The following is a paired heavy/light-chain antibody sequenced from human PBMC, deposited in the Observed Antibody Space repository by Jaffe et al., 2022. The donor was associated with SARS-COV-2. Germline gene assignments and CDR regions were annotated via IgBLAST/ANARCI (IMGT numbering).Heavy chain of an antibody. V-gene: IGHV1-46*01. J-gene: IGHJ4*02. CDR3: AGEDPHTRYFDS. Sequence: QVQLVQSGSEVKEPGASVKISCKASGYPSTNYYFHWVRQAPGLGLEWMGIVDPTGVVTKFAQKFQGRVTVTTDTSTSTVSMDLDSLTSEDTAVYYCAGEDPHTRYFDSWGQGTLVTVSS. CDR1: GYPSTNYY. D-gene: IGHD3-10*01. CDR2: VDPTGVVT.
Light chain of an antibody. CDR2: DVS. Sequence: QSALTQPASVSGSPGQSITISCTGTSSDVGGSKHVFWYQHHPGKAPKLMIFDVSSRPSGISNRFSGSKSGNTASLTISGLQPEDEADYYCTSYTSRFIYVFGSGTKVTVL. J-gene: IGLJ1*01. CDR1: SSDVGGSKH. V-gene: IGLV2-14*03. CDR3: TSYTSRFIYV.